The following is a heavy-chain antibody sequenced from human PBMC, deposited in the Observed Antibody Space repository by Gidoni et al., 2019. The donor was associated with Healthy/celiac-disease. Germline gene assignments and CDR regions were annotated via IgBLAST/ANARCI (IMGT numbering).Heavy chain of an antibody. CDR3: ARDSAVVTPDYYYGMDV. CDR2: ISSSSSYI. CDR1: GFTFSSDS. D-gene: IGHD2-21*02. V-gene: IGHV3-21*01. Sequence: EVQLVESGGGLVKPGGSLRLSCAASGFTFSSDSMNWVRQAPGKGLEWVSSISSSSSYIYYADSVKGRFTISRDNAKNSLYLQMNSLRAEDTAVYYCARDSAVVTPDYYYGMDVWGQGTTVTVSS. J-gene: IGHJ6*02.